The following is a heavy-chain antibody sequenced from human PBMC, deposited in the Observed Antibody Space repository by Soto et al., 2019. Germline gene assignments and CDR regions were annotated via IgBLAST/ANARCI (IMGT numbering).Heavy chain of an antibody. CDR1: GVLVTSPGMC. J-gene: IGHJ6*02. D-gene: IGHD1-20*01. Sequence: GPTLSNPPDSLPLPGTFSGVLVTSPGMCVSWIRPPPGKALEWLALIERDDDDKYYSTSLKTRLTISKDTRKNQVVLTMATMDPADTGTYYCARSIRGPRRFNGMDVWGQGTTVTVSS. V-gene: IGHV2-70*13. CDR3: ARSIRGPRRFNGMDV. CDR2: IERDDDDK.